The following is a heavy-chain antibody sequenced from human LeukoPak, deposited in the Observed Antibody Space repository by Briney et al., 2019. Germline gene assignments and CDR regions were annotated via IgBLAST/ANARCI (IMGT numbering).Heavy chain of an antibody. CDR2: SGGST. J-gene: IGHJ4*02. D-gene: IGHD6-19*01. CDR1: GFTVSGNY. Sequence: PGGSLRLSCAASGFTVSGNYMNWVRQAPGKGLEWVSISGGSTYYADSVKGRFTISRDNSKNTLYLQMNSLRAEDTAVYYCARDLGSGWNFDYWGQGTLVTVSS. V-gene: IGHV3-53*01. CDR3: ARDLGSGWNFDY.